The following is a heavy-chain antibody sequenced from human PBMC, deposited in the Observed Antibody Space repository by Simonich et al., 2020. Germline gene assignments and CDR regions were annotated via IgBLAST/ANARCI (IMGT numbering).Heavy chain of an antibody. CDR1: GYTFTSYG. CDR3: ARSTTGTTAFDI. CDR2: ISAYNGNT. Sequence: QVQLVQSGAEVKKPGASVKVSCKASGYTFTSYGIRWVRKAPGPGLEWMGWISAYNGNTNYAQKLQGRVTMTTDTSTSTAYMELRSLRFDDTAVYYCARSTTGTTAFDIWGQGTMVTVSS. D-gene: IGHD1-1*01. J-gene: IGHJ3*02. V-gene: IGHV1-18*01.